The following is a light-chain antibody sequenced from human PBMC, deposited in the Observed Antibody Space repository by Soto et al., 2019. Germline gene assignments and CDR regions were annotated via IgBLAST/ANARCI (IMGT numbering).Light chain of an antibody. J-gene: IGKJ2*01. CDR3: QQYENRRLHT. CDR2: DAS. Sequence: DIQMTQSPSSLSASVGERVTITCRANEDISNYLNWYQQKPGRAPKLLIYDASTLETWVPSRFSGSGSGTHFTFTISSLQPEDVGTYYCQQYENRRLHTFGPGTKL. V-gene: IGKV1-33*01. CDR1: EDISNY.